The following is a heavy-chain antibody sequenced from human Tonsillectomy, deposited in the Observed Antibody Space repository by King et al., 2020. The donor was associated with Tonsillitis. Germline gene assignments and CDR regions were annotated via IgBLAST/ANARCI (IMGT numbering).Heavy chain of an antibody. V-gene: IGHV4-34*01. J-gene: IGHJ5*02. CDR1: DESFSSYY. CDR2: VNYSGST. D-gene: IGHD3-16*02. Sequence: VQLQQWGAGLLKPSETLSLTCAVYDESFSSYYWSWIRQSPGKGLEWIGEVNYSGSTNYNPSLKSRVTISVDTSKNQFSLKLSSVTAADTAVYYCARRITFGGLIVSYCFDPWGQGTLVTVSS. CDR3: ARRITFGGLIVSYCFDP.